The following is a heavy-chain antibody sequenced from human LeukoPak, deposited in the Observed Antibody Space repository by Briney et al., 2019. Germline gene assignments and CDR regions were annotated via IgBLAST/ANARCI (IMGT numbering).Heavy chain of an antibody. CDR3: AKNYYYDSSGYSHYDY. D-gene: IGHD3-22*01. J-gene: IGHJ4*02. V-gene: IGHV3-30*02. CDR1: GFTFSSYG. Sequence: GGSLRLSCAASGFTFSSYGMHWVRQAPGKGLEWVAVIWYDGSNKYYADSVKGRFTISRDNSKNTLYLQMNSLRAEDTAVYYCAKNYYYDSSGYSHYDYWGQGTLVTVSS. CDR2: IWYDGSNK.